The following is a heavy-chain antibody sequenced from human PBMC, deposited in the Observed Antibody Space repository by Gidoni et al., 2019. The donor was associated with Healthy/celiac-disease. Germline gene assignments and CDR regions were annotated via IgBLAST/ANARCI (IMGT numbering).Heavy chain of an antibody. CDR1: GFTVSSNY. D-gene: IGHD3-16*02. Sequence: EVQLVESGGGLVQPGGSLRRSCAASGFTVSSNYMSWVRQAPGQGLEWVSVIYSGGSTYYADSVKGRFTISRDNSKNTLYLQMNSLRAEDTAVYYCARASGELSLYYYMDVWGKGITVTVSS. J-gene: IGHJ6*03. V-gene: IGHV3-66*01. CDR2: IYSGGST. CDR3: ARASGELSLYYYMDV.